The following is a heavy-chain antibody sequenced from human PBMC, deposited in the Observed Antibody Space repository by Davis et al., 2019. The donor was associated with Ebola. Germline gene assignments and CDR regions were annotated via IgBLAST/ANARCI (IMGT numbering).Heavy chain of an antibody. D-gene: IGHD4-17*01. J-gene: IGHJ5*02. Sequence: PGGSLRLFCAASGFIFSGYAMSWVRQAPGKGLEWVSSISVRSITYHADSVKGRFTISRDNSKNTLYLQMNSLRAEDTAVYYCAKVHPPTTVTTGWFDPWGQGTLVTVSS. V-gene: IGHV3-23*01. CDR1: GFIFSGYA. CDR3: AKVHPPTTVTTGWFDP. CDR2: ISVRSIT.